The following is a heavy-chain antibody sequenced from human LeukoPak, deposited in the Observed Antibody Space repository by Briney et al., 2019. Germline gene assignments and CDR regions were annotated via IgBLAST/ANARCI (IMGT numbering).Heavy chain of an antibody. V-gene: IGHV3-48*04. CDR3: ARDRAVQWLDYLDY. J-gene: IGHJ4*02. Sequence: GGSLRLSCAASGFTFSSYSMNWDRQAPGKGLEWVSYISSSSSTIYYADSVKGRFTISRDNAKNSLYLQMNSLRAEDTAVYYCARDRAVQWLDYLDYWGQGTLVTVSS. CDR2: ISSSSSTI. CDR1: GFTFSSYS. D-gene: IGHD3-22*01.